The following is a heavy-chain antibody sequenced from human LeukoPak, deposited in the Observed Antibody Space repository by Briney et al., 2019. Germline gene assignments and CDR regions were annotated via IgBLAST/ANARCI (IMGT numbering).Heavy chain of an antibody. V-gene: IGHV4-4*07. CDR3: AREMEARSSNAFDI. J-gene: IGHJ3*02. D-gene: IGHD1-26*01. Sequence: PETLSLTCTVSGDSISSYYWSWIRQPAGKGLEWIGRIHISETTNNNPSLKSRVTMSLDTSKNQFSLRLSSVTAADTAVYYCAREMEARSSNAFDIWGQGTMVTVSS. CDR2: IHISETT. CDR1: GDSISSYY.